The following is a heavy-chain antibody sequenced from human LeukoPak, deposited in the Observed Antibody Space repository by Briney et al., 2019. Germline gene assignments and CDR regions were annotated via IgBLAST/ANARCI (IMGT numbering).Heavy chain of an antibody. D-gene: IGHD3-10*01. CDR2: IYYSGST. Sequence: SETLSLTCTVSGGSISSGSYYWGWIRQPPGKGLEWIGSIYYSGSTYYNPSLKSRVTISVDTSKNQFSLKLSSVTAADTAVYYCAREIYSGVGYTMVRGLIANDAFDIWGQGTMVTVSS. V-gene: IGHV4-39*07. J-gene: IGHJ3*02. CDR1: GGSISSGSYY. CDR3: AREIYSGVGYTMVRGLIANDAFDI.